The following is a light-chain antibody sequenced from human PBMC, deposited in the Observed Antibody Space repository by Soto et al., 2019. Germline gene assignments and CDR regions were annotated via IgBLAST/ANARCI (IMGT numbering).Light chain of an antibody. CDR3: QKYNNWPGT. CDR1: QSVSGT. J-gene: IGKJ2*02. Sequence: EIVMTQSPATLSVSPGERATLSCRASQSVSGTLAWYQQKPGQAPRLLIYCASTRVTGIPARFSGSGSGTEFTLTISSLQSEDFAVYYCQKYNNWPGTFGQGTKLEIK. V-gene: IGKV3-15*01. CDR2: CAS.